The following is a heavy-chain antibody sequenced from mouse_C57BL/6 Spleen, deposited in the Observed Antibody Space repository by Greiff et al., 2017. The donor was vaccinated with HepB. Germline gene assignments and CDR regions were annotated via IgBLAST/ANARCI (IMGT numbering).Heavy chain of an antibody. CDR3: ARGDYDYFYAMDD. V-gene: IGHV1-82*01. CDR1: GYAFSSSW. Sequence: QVQLQQSGPELVKPGASVKISCKASGYAFSSSWMNWVKQRPGKGLEWIGRIYPGDGDTNYNGKFKGKATLTADKSSSTAYMQLSSLTSEDSAVYLCARGDYDYFYAMDDWGQGTSVTVSS. CDR2: IYPGDGDT. J-gene: IGHJ4*01. D-gene: IGHD2-4*01.